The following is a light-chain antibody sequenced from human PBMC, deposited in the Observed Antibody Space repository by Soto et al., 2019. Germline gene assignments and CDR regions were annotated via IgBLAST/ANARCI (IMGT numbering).Light chain of an antibody. V-gene: IGKV3-11*01. CDR2: DAS. J-gene: IGKJ4*01. CDR1: LRAYN. CDR3: QQHDKWIRT. Sequence: PGERATLSCRASLRAYNLAWYQQKPGQPPRLLIYDASNRATGVPARFSGSGSGTEFALSISSLEPEDFAVYYCQQHDKWIRTFGGGTKVEI.